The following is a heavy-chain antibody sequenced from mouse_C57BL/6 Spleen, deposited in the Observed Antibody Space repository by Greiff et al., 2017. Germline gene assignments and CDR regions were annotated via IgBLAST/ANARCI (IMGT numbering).Heavy chain of an antibody. CDR2: IYPGDGDT. CDR1: GYAFSGYW. D-gene: IGHD1-1*01. Sequence: QVQLQQSGAELVKPGASVKISCKASGYAFSGYWMNWVKQRPGKGLEWIGQIYPGDGDTNYNGKFKGKATLTADKSSSTAYMQLSSLTSEDSAVYFCANYYGSSFPFAYWGQGTLVTVSA. CDR3: ANYYGSSFPFAY. V-gene: IGHV1-80*01. J-gene: IGHJ3*01.